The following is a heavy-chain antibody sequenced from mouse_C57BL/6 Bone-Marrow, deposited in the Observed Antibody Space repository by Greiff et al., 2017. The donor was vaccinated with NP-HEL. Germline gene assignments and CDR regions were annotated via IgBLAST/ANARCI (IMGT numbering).Heavy chain of an antibody. CDR1: GYSITSGYY. CDR3: AREGDYGNYVDY. Sequence: EVKLQESGPGLVKPSQSLSLTCSVTGYSITSGYYWNWIRQLPGNKLEWMGYISYDGSNNYNPSLKNRISITRDKSKNQFFLKLNSVTTEDTATYYCAREGDYGNYVDYWGQGTSVTVSS. J-gene: IGHJ4*01. CDR2: ISYDGSN. V-gene: IGHV3-6*01. D-gene: IGHD2-1*01.